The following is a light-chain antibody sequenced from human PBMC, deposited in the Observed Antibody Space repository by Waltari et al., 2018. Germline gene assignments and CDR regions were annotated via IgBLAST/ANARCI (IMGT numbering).Light chain of an antibody. Sequence: QSVLTQPPSASGTPGQRVTISCSGSSSNIGRNSVSWYQQLPGTAPKVLIFSSNQRPSGVPDRFSGSKSGISASLAISGLQSEDEADYYCATWDDSLNGHVFGGGTKLTVL. CDR2: SSN. CDR1: SSNIGRNS. J-gene: IGLJ3*02. CDR3: ATWDDSLNGHV. V-gene: IGLV1-44*01.